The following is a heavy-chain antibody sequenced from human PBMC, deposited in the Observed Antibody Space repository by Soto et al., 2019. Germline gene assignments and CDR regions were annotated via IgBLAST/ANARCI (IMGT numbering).Heavy chain of an antibody. D-gene: IGHD6-13*01. CDR2: IKSKTDGGTT. Sequence: PGGSLRLSCAASGFTFSNAWMSWVRQAPGKGLEWVGRIKSKTDGGTTDYAAPVKGRFTISRDDSKNTLYLQMNSLKTEDTAVYYCTTSAGYSSSWSTFDYWGQGTLVTVSS. J-gene: IGHJ4*02. V-gene: IGHV3-15*01. CDR1: GFTFSNAW. CDR3: TTSAGYSSSWSTFDY.